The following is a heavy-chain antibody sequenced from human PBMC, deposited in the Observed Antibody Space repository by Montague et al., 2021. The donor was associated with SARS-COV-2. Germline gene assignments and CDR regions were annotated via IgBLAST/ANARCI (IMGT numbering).Heavy chain of an antibody. J-gene: IGHJ6*02. CDR1: GFTFSSYE. V-gene: IGHV3-48*03. CDR3: ARGGTYYDFWSGYYNYYYGMDV. Sequence: SLRLSCAASGFTFSSYEMNWVRQAPGKGLEWVSYISSSGSTIYYADSVKDRFTISRDNAKNSLYLQMNSLRAEDTAVYYCARGGTYYDFWSGYYNYYYGMDVWGQGILVTVSS. CDR2: ISSSGSTI. D-gene: IGHD3-3*01.